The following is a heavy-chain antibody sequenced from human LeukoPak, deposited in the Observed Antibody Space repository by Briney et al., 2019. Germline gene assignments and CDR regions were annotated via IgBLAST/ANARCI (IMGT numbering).Heavy chain of an antibody. V-gene: IGHV1-69*01. Sequence: ASVKVSCXASGGTFSSYAISWVRLAPGQGLEWMGGIIPIFGTANYAQKFQGRVTITADESTSTAYMELSSLRSEDTAVYYCARERAAAVPAAIGSNWFDPWGQGTLVTVSS. D-gene: IGHD2-2*02. CDR2: IIPIFGTA. CDR3: ARERAAAVPAAIGSNWFDP. CDR1: GGTFSSYA. J-gene: IGHJ5*02.